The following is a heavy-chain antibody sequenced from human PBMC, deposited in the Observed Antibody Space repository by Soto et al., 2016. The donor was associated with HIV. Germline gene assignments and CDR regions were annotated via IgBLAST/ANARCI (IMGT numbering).Heavy chain of an antibody. J-gene: IGHJ3*02. Sequence: EVLLVESGGDLVQPGGSLRLSCAGSRLIFRNYWIYWVRQVPGKGLVWVSRINGDGSDTSYADSVKGRFTTSRDNAKNTVYLQMNRLRVEDTSVYFCARSFVGRGQALDIWGQGTLVTVSS. V-gene: IGHV3-74*01. D-gene: IGHD3-10*01. CDR1: RLIFRNYW. CDR2: INGDGSDT. CDR3: ARSFVGRGQALDI.